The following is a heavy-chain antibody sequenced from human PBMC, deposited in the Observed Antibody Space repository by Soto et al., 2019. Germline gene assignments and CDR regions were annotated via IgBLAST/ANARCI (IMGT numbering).Heavy chain of an antibody. CDR2: MNPNSGNT. V-gene: IGHV1-8*01. D-gene: IGHD5-12*01. Sequence: ASVKVSCKASGYTFTSYDINWVRQATGQGLEWMGWMNPNSGNTGYAQKFQGRVTMTRNTSISTAYMELSSLRSEDTAVYYCAVWLQLQGSYYYYGMDVWGQGTTVTVPS. J-gene: IGHJ6*02. CDR1: GYTFTSYD. CDR3: AVWLQLQGSYYYYGMDV.